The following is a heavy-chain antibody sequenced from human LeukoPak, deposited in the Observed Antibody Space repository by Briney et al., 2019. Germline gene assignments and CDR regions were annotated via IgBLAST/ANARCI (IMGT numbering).Heavy chain of an antibody. CDR3: ARGHTAVTRHFDF. CDR1: GFTFSSYT. CDR2: ITSNTRYI. V-gene: IGHV3-21*01. D-gene: IGHD4-17*01. J-gene: IGHJ4*02. Sequence: PGGSLRLSCAASGFTFSSYTMNWVRQAPGKGLEWVSSITSNTRYIFYADSVKGRFTISRDDAKNLLYLDMNSLRAEDTAVYYCARGHTAVTRHFDFWGQGTLVTVSS.